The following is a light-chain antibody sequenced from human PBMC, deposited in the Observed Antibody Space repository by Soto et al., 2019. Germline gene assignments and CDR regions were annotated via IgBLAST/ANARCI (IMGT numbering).Light chain of an antibody. CDR2: GAS. CDR3: QQYGSSQS. V-gene: IGKV3-20*01. Sequence: EIVLTQSPGTLSLSPGERATLSFRASKSVSSSYLAWYQQKPGQAPRLLIYGASSRATGIPDRFSGSGSGTDFTLTISRLEPEDFAVYYCQQYGSSQSFGQGTKVEI. J-gene: IGKJ1*01. CDR1: KSVSSSY.